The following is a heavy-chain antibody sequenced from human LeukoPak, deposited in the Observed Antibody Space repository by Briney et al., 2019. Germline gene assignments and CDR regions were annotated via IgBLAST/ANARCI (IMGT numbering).Heavy chain of an antibody. CDR3: ARAGWLRTKGYFDY. V-gene: IGHV4-34*01. D-gene: IGHD5-12*01. J-gene: IGHJ4*02. CDR1: GGAFSGFY. Sequence: PSETPSPTRAVYGGAFSGFYLGWIRQPPGKGLGWIGEINHSGSTNYNPSLKSRVTISVDTSKNQFSLKLSSVTAADTAVYYCARAGWLRTKGYFDYWGQGTLVTVSS. CDR2: INHSGST.